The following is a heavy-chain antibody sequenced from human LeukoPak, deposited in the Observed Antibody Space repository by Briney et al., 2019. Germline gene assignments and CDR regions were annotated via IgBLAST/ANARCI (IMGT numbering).Heavy chain of an antibody. CDR1: GVTFSSSA. D-gene: IGHD4-23*01. CDR2: INTIFGTA. J-gene: IGHJ4*02. CDR3: ARTTTVVTPWADNDH. Sequence: SVKVSCKASGVTFSSSAISWVRQAPGQGLEWMGGINTIFGTAKYAQKFQGRVTITADESTSTAYMELSSLRSEDTAVYYCARTTTVVTPWADNDHWGQGTLVTVSS. V-gene: IGHV1-69*13.